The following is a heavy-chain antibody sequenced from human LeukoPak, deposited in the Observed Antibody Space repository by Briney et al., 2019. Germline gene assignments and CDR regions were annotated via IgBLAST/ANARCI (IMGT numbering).Heavy chain of an antibody. CDR2: ISSSSNYI. D-gene: IGHD5-12*01. V-gene: IGHV3-21*01. J-gene: IGHJ3*02. Sequence: GGSLRLSCAASGFTFSSYSMNWVRQAPGKGLEWVSSISSSSNYIYYADSVKGRFTISRDNAKNSLYLQMNSLRAEDTAVYYCARENSGYDSPGFPAFDIWGQGTMVTVSS. CDR1: GFTFSSYS. CDR3: ARENSGYDSPGFPAFDI.